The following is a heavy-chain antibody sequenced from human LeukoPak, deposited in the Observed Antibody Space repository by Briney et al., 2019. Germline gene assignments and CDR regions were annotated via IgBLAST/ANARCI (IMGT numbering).Heavy chain of an antibody. D-gene: IGHD3-9*01. CDR3: ARATIFGWFDP. Sequence: GGSLRLSCAAPGFTFSSYSMNWVRQAPGKGLEWVSSISSSSSYIYYADSVKGRFTISRDNAKNSLYLQMNSLRVEDTAVYYCARATIFGWFDPWGQGTLVTVSS. CDR1: GFTFSSYS. CDR2: ISSSSSYI. J-gene: IGHJ5*02. V-gene: IGHV3-21*01.